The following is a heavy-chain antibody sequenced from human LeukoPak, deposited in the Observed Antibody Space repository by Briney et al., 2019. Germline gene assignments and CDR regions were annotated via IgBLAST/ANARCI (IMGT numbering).Heavy chain of an antibody. CDR3: ASNGAGGSYSYYFDN. CDR1: GGFISSGSYY. V-gene: IGHV4-61*02. CDR2: IYSSGNT. Sequence: SETLSLTCNVTGGFISSGSYYWSWIRQPAGKGLEWIGRIYSSGNTNYNSSLNSRVTISLDTSKNQFSLKLSSVTPSDTAVYYCASNGAGGSYSYYFDNWGQGTLVTVSS. J-gene: IGHJ4*02. D-gene: IGHD1-26*01.